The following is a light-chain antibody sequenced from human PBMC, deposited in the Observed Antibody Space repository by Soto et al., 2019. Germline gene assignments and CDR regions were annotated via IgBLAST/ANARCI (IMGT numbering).Light chain of an antibody. V-gene: IGLV2-23*02. CDR1: NSHVGNYNL. Sequence: QSALTQPASVSGSPGQSITISCTGTNSHVGNYNLVSWYQQHPGKAPNLMMHEVTKRPSGVSNCFSGSKSGNTASRTISGFQAEEEADYYCCSYAGRATWVFGGGTKLTVL. J-gene: IGLJ3*02. CDR3: CSYAGRATWV. CDR2: EVT.